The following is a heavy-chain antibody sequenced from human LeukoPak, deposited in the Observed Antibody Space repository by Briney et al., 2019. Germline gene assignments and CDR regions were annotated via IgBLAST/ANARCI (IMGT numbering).Heavy chain of an antibody. CDR3: ARQSDSSGYYYLGAFDF. CDR1: GGSISGYY. J-gene: IGHJ3*01. V-gene: IGHV4-4*07. CDR2: IYTSGNT. D-gene: IGHD3-22*01. Sequence: SETLSLTCTVSGGSISGYYWSWIRQPAGKGLEWIGHIYTSGNTNYNPSLKSRLTMSVDTSKNQFSLKLSSVTAADTAVYYCARQSDSSGYYYLGAFDFWGQGTMVTVSS.